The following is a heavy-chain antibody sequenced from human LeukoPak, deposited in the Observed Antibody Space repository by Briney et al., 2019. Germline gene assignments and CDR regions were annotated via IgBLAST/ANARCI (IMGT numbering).Heavy chain of an antibody. J-gene: IGHJ4*02. CDR2: ISSSGSTI. CDR3: ARYSSSSLDY. V-gene: IGHV3-11*04. D-gene: IGHD6-6*01. CDR1: GFTFRDYY. Sequence: GGSLRLSCAASGFTFRDYYMSWLRQAPGKGLEWVSYISSSGSTIYYADSVKGRFTISRDNAKNSLYLQMNSLGAEDTAVYYCARYSSSSLDYWGQGTLVTVSS.